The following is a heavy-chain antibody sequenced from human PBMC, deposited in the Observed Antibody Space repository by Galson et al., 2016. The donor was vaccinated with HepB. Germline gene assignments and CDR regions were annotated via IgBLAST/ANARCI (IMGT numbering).Heavy chain of an antibody. V-gene: IGHV4-30-2*01. CDR1: GGSVNSNTYS. J-gene: IGHJ6*03. CDR2: IYQDRTI. CDR3: ARAGAVGDFYYMDV. Sequence: TLSLTCAVSGGSVNSNTYSWIRQPRGKGLEWIGYIYQDRTIYYNSSLKGRVTISVDRSKNHFYLNLRSVTAADTAMYYCARAGAVGDFYYMDVWGKGTTVTVSS. D-gene: IGHD3-16*01.